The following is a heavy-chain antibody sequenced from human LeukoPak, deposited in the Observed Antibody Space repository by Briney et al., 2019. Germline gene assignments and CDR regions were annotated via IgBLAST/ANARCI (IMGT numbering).Heavy chain of an antibody. CDR3: AKVSAGGSGWYYFDY. CDR1: GFTFSSYG. CDR2: ISYDGSNK. V-gene: IGHV3-30*18. D-gene: IGHD6-19*01. Sequence: PGGSLRLSCAASGFTFSSYGMHWVRQAPGKGLEWVAVISYDGSNKYYADSVKGRFTISRDNSKNTLYLQMNSLRAGDTAVYYCAKVSAGGSGWYYFDYWGQGTLVTVSS. J-gene: IGHJ4*02.